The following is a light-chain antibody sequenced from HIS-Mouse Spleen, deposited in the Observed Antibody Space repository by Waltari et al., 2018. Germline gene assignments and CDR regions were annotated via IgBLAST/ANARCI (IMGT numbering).Light chain of an antibody. CDR2: EVS. J-gene: IGLJ2*01. CDR3: SSYTSSSTLVV. V-gene: IGLV2-14*01. Sequence: QSALTQPASVSGSPGQSITISCTGTSSDVGGYNYVPWYQQPPGQAPKIMIYEVSNRPSGVSNRFSGSKSGNTASLTITGLQAEDEADYYCSSYTSSSTLVVFGGGTKLTVL. CDR1: SSDVGGYNY.